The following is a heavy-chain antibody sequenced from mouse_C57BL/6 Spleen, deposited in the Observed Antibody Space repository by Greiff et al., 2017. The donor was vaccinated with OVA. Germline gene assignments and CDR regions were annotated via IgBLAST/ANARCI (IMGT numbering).Heavy chain of an antibody. V-gene: IGHV1-18*01. Sequence: VQLKQSGPELVKPGASVKIPCKASGYTFTDYNMDWVKQSHGKSLEWIGDINPNNGGTIYNQKFKGKATLTVDKSSSTAYMELRSLTSEDTAVYYCAKKPLEWYFDVWGTGTTVTVSS. CDR2: INPNNGGT. J-gene: IGHJ1*03. CDR3: AKKPLEWYFDV. CDR1: GYTFTDYN.